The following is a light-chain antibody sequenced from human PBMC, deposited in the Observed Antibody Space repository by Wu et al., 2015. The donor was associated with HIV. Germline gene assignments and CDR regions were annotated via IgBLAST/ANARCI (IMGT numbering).Light chain of an antibody. J-gene: IGKJ2*03. CDR2: KAS. V-gene: IGKV1-5*03. CDR3: QHYNSNSPRYS. Sequence: DIQMTQSPSTLSASLGDRVTITCRASQSISTWLAWYQQKPGKAPKLLIYKASSLESGVPSRFSGSGSGTEFTLTISSLQPDDFATYYCQHYNSNSPRYSFGQGPSWRSN. CDR1: QSISTW.